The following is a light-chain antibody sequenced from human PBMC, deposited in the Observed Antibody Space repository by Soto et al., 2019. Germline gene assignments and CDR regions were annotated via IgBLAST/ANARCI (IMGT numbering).Light chain of an antibody. Sequence: SVLTQPPSVSGSPGQSVTISCTGTSGDVGTYNRVSWYQQPPGTAPKLMIYEVTNRPSGVPDRFSGSKSGNTASLTISGLQAEDEADYYCSSYTSSTTVVFGGGTQLP. CDR2: EVT. J-gene: IGLJ2*01. CDR1: SGDVGTYNR. V-gene: IGLV2-18*02. CDR3: SSYTSSTTVV.